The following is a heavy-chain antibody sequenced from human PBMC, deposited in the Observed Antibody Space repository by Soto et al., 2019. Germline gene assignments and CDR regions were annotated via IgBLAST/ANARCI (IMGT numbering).Heavy chain of an antibody. Sequence: SETLSLTCTVSGGSISSYYWSWIRQPPGKGLEWIGYIYYSGSTNYNPSLKSRVTISVDTSKNQFSLKLSSVTAADTAVYYCARAGKIRYYYDSSGYFDYWGQGTLVTVSS. J-gene: IGHJ4*02. D-gene: IGHD3-22*01. CDR3: ARAGKIRYYYDSSGYFDY. V-gene: IGHV4-59*01. CDR2: IYYSGST. CDR1: GGSISSYY.